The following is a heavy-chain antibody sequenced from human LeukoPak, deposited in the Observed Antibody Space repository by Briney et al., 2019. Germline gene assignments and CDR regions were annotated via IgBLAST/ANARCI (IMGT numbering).Heavy chain of an antibody. CDR2: MDPTGSQK. D-gene: IGHD2/OR15-2a*01. CDR1: EFTFDGSG. V-gene: IGHV3-7*01. Sequence: GGSLRLSCAASEFTFDGSGMNWVRQAPGKGLEWVANMDPTGSQKRYVDSVRGRFTISKDNPGASLYLDMHSLRAEGTAIYYCAIWTSGTFGGQGTLVTVSS. J-gene: IGHJ4*02. CDR3: AIWTSGTF.